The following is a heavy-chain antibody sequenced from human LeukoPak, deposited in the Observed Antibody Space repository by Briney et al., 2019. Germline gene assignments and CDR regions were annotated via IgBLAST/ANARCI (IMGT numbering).Heavy chain of an antibody. CDR1: GFTFGSYG. Sequence: PGGFLRLSCAASGFTFGSYGMNWVRQAPGKGLEWVSVISSSGGTTYYADSVKGRFTISRDNSKNTLYLQMNSLRAEDTALYYCAKGGAYSGPPLEYWGQGTLVTVSS. J-gene: IGHJ4*02. CDR3: AKGGAYSGPPLEY. V-gene: IGHV3-23*01. D-gene: IGHD5-12*01. CDR2: ISSSGGTT.